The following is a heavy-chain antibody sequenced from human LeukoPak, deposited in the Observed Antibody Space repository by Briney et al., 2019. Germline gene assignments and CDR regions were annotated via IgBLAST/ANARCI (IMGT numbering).Heavy chain of an antibody. CDR3: ASVGSSWYGQCYGMDV. CDR1: GGSISGSSYY. V-gene: IGHV4-39*07. CDR2: IYYSGST. Sequence: SETLSLTCTVSGGSISGSSYYWGWIRQPPGKGLEWIGSIYYSGSTYYNPSLKSRVTISVDTSKNQFSLKLSSVTAADTAVYYCASVGSSWYGQCYGMDVWGQGTTVTVSS. D-gene: IGHD6-13*01. J-gene: IGHJ6*02.